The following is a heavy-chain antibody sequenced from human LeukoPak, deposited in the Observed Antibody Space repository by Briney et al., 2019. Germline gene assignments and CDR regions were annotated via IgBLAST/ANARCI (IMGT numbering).Heavy chain of an antibody. Sequence: SQTLSLTCTVSGGSISSGGYDWSWIRQPPGKGLEWIGFIYHSGSTYYSPSLKSRVTISVDTSKNQFSLKLSSVTAADTAVYYCARVDYGGTGYFDYWGQGTLVTVSS. CDR2: IYHSGST. CDR1: GGSISSGGYD. CDR3: ARVDYGGTGYFDY. D-gene: IGHD4-23*01. V-gene: IGHV4-30-2*01. J-gene: IGHJ4*02.